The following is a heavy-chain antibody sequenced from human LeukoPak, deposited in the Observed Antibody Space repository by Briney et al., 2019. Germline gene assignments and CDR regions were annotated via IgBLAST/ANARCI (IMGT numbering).Heavy chain of an antibody. Sequence: GGSLRLSCAASGFTFSDYYISWIGQAPGRGREWLSYISNSGSTIYYADPVKGRFTISRDNARNSLYLQMNSLRAEDTAVYYCARVFCSGGSCSVFDIWGQGTMVTVSS. CDR1: GFTFSDYY. V-gene: IGHV3-11*01. CDR3: ARVFCSGGSCSVFDI. J-gene: IGHJ3*02. CDR2: ISNSGSTI. D-gene: IGHD2-15*01.